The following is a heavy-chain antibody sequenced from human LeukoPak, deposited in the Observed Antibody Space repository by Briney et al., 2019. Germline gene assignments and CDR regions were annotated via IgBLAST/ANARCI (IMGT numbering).Heavy chain of an antibody. CDR1: GYTFTGYY. J-gene: IGHJ4*02. V-gene: IGHV1-2*02. Sequence: VASVKVSCKASGYTFTGYYMHWVRQAPGQGLEWMGWINYNSGATNYAQALQGRVTMTRDTSITIFYMELSSLRSDDTAVYYCARALRYDDSSGYYAYWGQGTLVTVS. CDR2: INYNSGAT. CDR3: ARALRYDDSSGYYAY. D-gene: IGHD3-22*01.